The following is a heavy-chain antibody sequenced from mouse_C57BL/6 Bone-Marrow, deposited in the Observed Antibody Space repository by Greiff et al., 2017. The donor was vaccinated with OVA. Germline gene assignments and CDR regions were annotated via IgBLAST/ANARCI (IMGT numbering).Heavy chain of an antibody. V-gene: IGHV1-62-2*01. CDR1: GYTFTEYT. CDR3: ARHGSVVEDYYAMDY. D-gene: IGHD1-1*01. Sequence: VKLMESGAELVKPGASVKLSCKASGYTFTEYTIHWVKQRSGQGLEWIGWFYPGSGSIKYNEKFKDKATLTADKSSSTVYMELSRLTSEDSAVYCCARHGSVVEDYYAMDYWGQGTSVTVSS. CDR2: FYPGSGSI. J-gene: IGHJ4*01.